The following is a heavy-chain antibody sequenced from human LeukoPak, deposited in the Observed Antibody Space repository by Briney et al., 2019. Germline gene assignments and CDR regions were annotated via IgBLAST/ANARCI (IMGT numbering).Heavy chain of an antibody. V-gene: IGHV5-51*01. D-gene: IGHD2-2*01. J-gene: IGHJ4*02. CDR2: IYPGDSDT. CDR1: GYSFTSYW. CDR3: AKIDRQYCSRSSCYALDY. Sequence: GESLKISCKCSGYSFTSYWIGWVRQMPGKGLEWMGIIYPGDSDTRYSPSFQGQVTISVDRSISTAYLQWSSLKASDTAIYYCAKIDRQYCSRSSCYALDYWGQGTQVTVSS.